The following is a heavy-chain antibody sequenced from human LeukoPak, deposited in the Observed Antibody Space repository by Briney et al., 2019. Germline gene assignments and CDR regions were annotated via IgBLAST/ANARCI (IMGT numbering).Heavy chain of an antibody. CDR2: ISGSGGST. CDR3: AREGGVYSSGWYFDY. Sequence: GGSLRLSCAASGFTFSSYAMSWVRQAPGKGLEWVSAISGSGGSTYYADSVKGRFTISRDNSKNTLYLQMNSLRAEDTAVYYCAREGGVYSSGWYFDYWGQGTLVTVSS. D-gene: IGHD6-19*01. CDR1: GFTFSSYA. V-gene: IGHV3-23*01. J-gene: IGHJ4*02.